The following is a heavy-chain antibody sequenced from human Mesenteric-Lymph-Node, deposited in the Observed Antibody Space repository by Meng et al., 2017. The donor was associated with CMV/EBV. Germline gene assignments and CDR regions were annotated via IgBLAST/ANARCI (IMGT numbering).Heavy chain of an antibody. CDR2: ISSSSSYI. D-gene: IGHD6-13*01. Sequence: GESLKISCAASGFTVNSNYMSWVRQAPGKGLQWVSSISSSSSYIYYADSVKGRFTISRDNAKNSLYLQMNSLRAEDTAVYYCARDELNIAAAKSGLHLTSDYWGQGTLVTVSS. CDR3: ARDELNIAAAKSGLHLTSDY. J-gene: IGHJ4*02. CDR1: GFTVNSNY. V-gene: IGHV3-21*01.